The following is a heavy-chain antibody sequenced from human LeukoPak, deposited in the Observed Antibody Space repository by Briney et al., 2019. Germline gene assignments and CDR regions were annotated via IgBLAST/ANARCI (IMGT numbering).Heavy chain of an antibody. CDR1: GGTFSSYA. CDR3: ARDVEGGWFDP. V-gene: IGHV1-69*05. CDR2: IIPIFGTA. D-gene: IGHD2-15*01. J-gene: IGHJ5*02. Sequence: ASVKVSCKASGGTFSSYAISWVRQAPGQGLEWMGGIIPIFGTANYAQKFQGRVTITTDESTSTAYMELSSRRSEDTGVYYCARDVEGGWFDPWGQGTLVTVSS.